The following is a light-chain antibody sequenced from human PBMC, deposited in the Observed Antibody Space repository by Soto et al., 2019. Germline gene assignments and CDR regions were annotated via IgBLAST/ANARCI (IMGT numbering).Light chain of an antibody. Sequence: QSVLTQPPSVSGSPRQSVTISCTGTSTDFVSYNRVSWYQQPPGTAPKLMICEVSKRPSGVPDRFSGSKAGNTASLTISGLQAADEADYYCSLYTSENAYVFGPGTKGIVL. CDR3: SLYTSENAYV. CDR2: EVS. V-gene: IGLV2-18*01. CDR1: STDFVSYNR. J-gene: IGLJ1*01.